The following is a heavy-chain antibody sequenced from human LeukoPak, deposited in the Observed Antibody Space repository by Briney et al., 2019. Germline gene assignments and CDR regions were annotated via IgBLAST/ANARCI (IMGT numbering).Heavy chain of an antibody. CDR1: GYTFTSYY. V-gene: IGHV1-46*01. CDR3: ARAGIRDSSSRSRSWYETYFDY. J-gene: IGHJ4*02. CDR2: INPSGCST. D-gene: IGHD6-13*01. Sequence: ASVTVSCKASGYTFTSYYMHWVRPAPGQGLEWMGIINPSGCSTNYAQKFQGRVTMTRDMSTSTVYMELSSLRSEDTAVYCCARAGIRDSSSRSRSWYETYFDYCRQGTLVTVSS.